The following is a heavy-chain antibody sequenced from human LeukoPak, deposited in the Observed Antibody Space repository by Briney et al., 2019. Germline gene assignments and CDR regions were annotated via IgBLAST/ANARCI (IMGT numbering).Heavy chain of an antibody. CDR2: INPNSGGT. Sequence: ASVRVPCKASGYTFTGYYMHWVRQAPGQGLEWMGWINPNSGGTNYAQKFQGRVTVTRDTSISTAYMELSRLRSDDTAVYYCARGVSYYFDYWGQGTLVTVSS. CDR3: ARGVSYYFDY. J-gene: IGHJ4*02. CDR1: GYTFTGYY. V-gene: IGHV1-2*02. D-gene: IGHD3-16*01.